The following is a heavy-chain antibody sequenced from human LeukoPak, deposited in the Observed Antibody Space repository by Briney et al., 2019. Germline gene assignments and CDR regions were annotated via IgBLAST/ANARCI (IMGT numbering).Heavy chain of an antibody. CDR3: ARDPYNNSPFDY. J-gene: IGHJ4*02. CDR1: GGSINNYF. Sequence: PSETLSLTCTVSGGSINNYFWSWIRQPAGKGLEWSGRIYTSGSTNYNPSLKSPVTMSIDTSKNQFSLKVTSVTDADTAVYYCARDPYNNSPFDYWGQGILVTVSS. CDR2: IYTSGST. V-gene: IGHV4-4*07. D-gene: IGHD4-11*01.